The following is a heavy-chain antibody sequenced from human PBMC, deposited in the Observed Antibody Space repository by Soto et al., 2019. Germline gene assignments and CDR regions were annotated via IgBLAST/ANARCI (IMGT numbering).Heavy chain of an antibody. D-gene: IGHD3-22*01. CDR3: ARGVYYYDSSGYYLGY. V-gene: IGHV1-69*13. J-gene: IGHJ4*02. Sequence: SVKVPCKASGGTFSSYAISWVRHAPGQGLEWMGGIIPIFGTANYAQKFQGRVTITADESTSTAYMELSSLRSEDTAVYYCARGVYYYDSSGYYLGYWGQGTLVTVSS. CDR2: IIPIFGTA. CDR1: GGTFSSYA.